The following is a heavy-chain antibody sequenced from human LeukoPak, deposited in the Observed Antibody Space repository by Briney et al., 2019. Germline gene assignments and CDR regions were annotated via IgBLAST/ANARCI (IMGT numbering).Heavy chain of an antibody. CDR3: AKGLRGNYDS. CDR1: GFTFNNYA. D-gene: IGHD3-16*01. Sequence: GGCLRLSCVASGFTFNNYAMAWVRQAPEKGLEWVSSITDSGLNTYYADSVKGRITISRDNSKNTLYLQMNSLRAEDTAVYYCAKGLRGNYDSWGQGTLVTVSS. V-gene: IGHV3-23*01. CDR2: ITDSGLNT. J-gene: IGHJ5*01.